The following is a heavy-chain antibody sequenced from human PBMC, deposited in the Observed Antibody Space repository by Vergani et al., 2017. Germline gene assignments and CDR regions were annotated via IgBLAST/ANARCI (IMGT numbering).Heavy chain of an antibody. J-gene: IGHJ6*03. Sequence: QVQLQQWGGGLLKPSETLSLTCVVNGGSFTSYHWTWIRQSPGEGLECVGDIDHTGRPDYNPSLKSRLTMSVDKSRNQFSLTFNSVTATDTAIYFRARVNTETNGHLYYYYYMDVWGQGTAVTVS. V-gene: IGHV4-34*01. CDR3: ARVNTETNGHLYYYYYMDV. D-gene: IGHD4-11*01. CDR1: GGSFTSYH. CDR2: IDHTGRP.